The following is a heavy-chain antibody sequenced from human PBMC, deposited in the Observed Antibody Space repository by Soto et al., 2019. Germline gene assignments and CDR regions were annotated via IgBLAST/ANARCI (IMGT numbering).Heavy chain of an antibody. CDR1: GGTFSSYA. CDR3: AKGIVVVPAAVVKQRWYYFEY. J-gene: IGHJ4*02. Sequence: QVQLVQSGAEVKKPGSSVKVSCKASGGTFSSYAISWVRQAPGQGLEWMGGIIPIFGTANHAQKFQGRVTITAGESTSTAYMELNSLRSEDTAVYYCAKGIVVVPAAVVKQRWYYFEYWGPGTLVTVSS. D-gene: IGHD2-2*01. CDR2: IIPIFGTA. V-gene: IGHV1-69*01.